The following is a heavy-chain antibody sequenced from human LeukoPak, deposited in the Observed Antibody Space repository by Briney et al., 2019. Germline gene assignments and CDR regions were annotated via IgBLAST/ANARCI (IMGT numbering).Heavy chain of an antibody. Sequence: SGPTLVNPTQTLTVTCTFSGFSLSTTGVGVGWIRQPPGKALDWLALIYWDDEKRYSPSLKSRLTITNDTSKNQVVLTMTNMDPVDTATYYCAHSRATAAVATSFEYWGQGTLVTVSS. V-gene: IGHV2-5*02. CDR1: GFSLSTTGVG. CDR2: IYWDDEK. J-gene: IGHJ4*02. CDR3: AHSRATAAVATSFEY. D-gene: IGHD6-13*01.